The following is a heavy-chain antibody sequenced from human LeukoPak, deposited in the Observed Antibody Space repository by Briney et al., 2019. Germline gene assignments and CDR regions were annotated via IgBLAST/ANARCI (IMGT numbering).Heavy chain of an antibody. CDR3: AKAEMATAYTAGAEYFQH. J-gene: IGHJ1*01. V-gene: IGHV3-23*01. D-gene: IGHD5-24*01. CDR2: ISGSGGST. CDR1: GFTFSDYY. Sequence: PGGSPRLSCAASGFTFSDYYMSWIRQAPGKGLEWVSAISGSGGSTYYADSVKGRFTISRDNSKNTLYLQMNSLRAEDTAVYYCAKAEMATAYTAGAEYFQHWGQGTLVTVSS.